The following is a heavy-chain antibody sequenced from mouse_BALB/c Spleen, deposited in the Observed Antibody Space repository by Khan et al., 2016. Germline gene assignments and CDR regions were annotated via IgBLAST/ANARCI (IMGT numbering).Heavy chain of an antibody. CDR2: INTYTEEP. D-gene: IGHD4-1*01. V-gene: IGHV9-3-1*01. Sequence: QIQLVQSGPELKKPGETVKISCKASGYTFTNYGMNWVKQAPGKGLKWMGWINTYTEEPTFADDFKGRFVFSLETSANTAYLQINNLTNEDTATYFCATGTDWDFDDWAAGTTVTVSS. CDR1: GYTFTNYG. J-gene: IGHJ1*01. CDR3: ATGTDWDFDD.